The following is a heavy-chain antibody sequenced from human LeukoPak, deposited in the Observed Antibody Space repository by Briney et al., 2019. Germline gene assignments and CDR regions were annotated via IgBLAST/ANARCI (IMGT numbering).Heavy chain of an antibody. D-gene: IGHD3-3*01. V-gene: IGHV4-61*02. J-gene: IGHJ6*03. CDR2: IYTSGST. Sequence: SQTLSLTCTVSGGSISSGSYYWSWIRQPAGKGLEWIGRIYTSGSTNYNPSLKSRVTISVDTSKNQFSLKLSSVTAADTAVYYCARDRFLAYYYYMDVWGKGTAVTVSS. CDR3: ARDRFLAYYYYMDV. CDR1: GGSISSGSYY.